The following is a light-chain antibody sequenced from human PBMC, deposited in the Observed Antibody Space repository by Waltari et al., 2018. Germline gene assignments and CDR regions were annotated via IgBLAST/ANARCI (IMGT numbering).Light chain of an antibody. CDR3: QQYNNWPPST. CDR2: GAS. Sequence: EIVMTQSPATLSVSPGERATLSCRASQSVSSNLAWYQQKPGQAPRLLIYGASTRATGIPARFSGSGSVTEFTLTISSMQSEDFAVYYCQQYNNWPPSTFGGGTKVEIK. CDR1: QSVSSN. J-gene: IGKJ4*01. V-gene: IGKV3-15*01.